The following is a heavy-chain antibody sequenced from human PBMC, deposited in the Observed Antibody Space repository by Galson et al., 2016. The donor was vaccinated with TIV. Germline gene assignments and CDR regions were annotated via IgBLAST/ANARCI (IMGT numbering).Heavy chain of an antibody. CDR3: AKTTPPPGYSGPWSDAFDI. D-gene: IGHD5-12*01. Sequence: LRLSCAASGFTFYNYAMSWVRQAPGKGLEWVAVVTGRSASRNYADSVTGRFTISRDNSRNTVSLQMNSLRVDDTAVYYCAKTTPPPGYSGPWSDAFDIWGQGTTVTVSS. V-gene: IGHV3-23*01. CDR2: VTGRSASR. J-gene: IGHJ3*02. CDR1: GFTFYNYA.